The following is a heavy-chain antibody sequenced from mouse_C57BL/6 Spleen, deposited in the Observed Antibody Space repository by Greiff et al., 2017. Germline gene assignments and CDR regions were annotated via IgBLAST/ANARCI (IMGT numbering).Heavy chain of an antibody. V-gene: IGHV1-55*01. Sequence: QVQLQQPGAELVKPGASVKMSCKASGYTFTSYWITWVKQRPGQGLEWIGDIYPGSGSTNYNEKFKSKATLTVDTSSSTAYMQLSSLTSEDSAVYYWASITTVVATGDSYYAMDYWGQGTSVTVSS. CDR1: GYTFTSYW. CDR3: ASITTVVATGDSYYAMDY. CDR2: IYPGSGST. J-gene: IGHJ4*01. D-gene: IGHD1-1*01.